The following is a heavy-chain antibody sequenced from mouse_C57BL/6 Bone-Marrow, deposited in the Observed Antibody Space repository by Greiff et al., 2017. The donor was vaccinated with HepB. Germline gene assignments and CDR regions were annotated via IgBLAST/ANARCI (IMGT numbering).Heavy chain of an antibody. D-gene: IGHD1-1*01. CDR3: ARGGYYGSSY. J-gene: IGHJ2*01. Sequence: QVHVKQPGTELVKPGASGKLSCKASGYTFTSYWMHWVKQRPGQGLEWIGNINPSNGGTNYNEKFKSKATLTVDKSSSTAYMQLSSLTSEDSAVYYGARGGYYGSSYWGQGTTLTVSS. CDR2: INPSNGGT. V-gene: IGHV1-53*01. CDR1: GYTFTSYW.